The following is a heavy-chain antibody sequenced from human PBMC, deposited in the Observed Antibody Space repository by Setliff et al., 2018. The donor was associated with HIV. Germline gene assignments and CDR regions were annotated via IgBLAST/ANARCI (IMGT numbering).Heavy chain of an antibody. V-gene: IGHV4-38-2*02. CDR3: AREREAWSAYDS. CDR2: IHDSGST. D-gene: IGHD3-3*01. J-gene: IGHJ5*02. Sequence: SETLSLTCGVSGYSLTSGYYWGWIRQPPGKGLEWIGSIHDSGSTYYNPSLKSRVTISVDTSKNQFSLKLSSVTAADTAVYHCAREREAWSAYDSWGQGTLVTVSS. CDR1: GYSLTSGYY.